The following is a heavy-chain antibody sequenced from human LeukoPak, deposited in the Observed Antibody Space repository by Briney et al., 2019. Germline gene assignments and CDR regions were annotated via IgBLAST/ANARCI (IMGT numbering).Heavy chain of an antibody. CDR1: GFTFSSYE. CDR3: AILYCSGGSCLDY. J-gene: IGHJ4*02. D-gene: IGHD2-15*01. CDR2: ISSSGSTI. V-gene: IGHV3-48*03. Sequence: PGGSLRLSCAASGFTFSSYEMNWVRQAPGKGLEWVSYISSSGSTIYYADSVKGRFTISRDNAKNSLYLQMNSLRAGDTAVYYCAILYCSGGSCLDYWGQGTLVTVSS.